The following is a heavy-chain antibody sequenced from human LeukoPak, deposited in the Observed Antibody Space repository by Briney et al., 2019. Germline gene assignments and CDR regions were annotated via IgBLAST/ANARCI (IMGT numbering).Heavy chain of an antibody. D-gene: IGHD3-22*01. CDR1: GFTFSIYG. CDR2: ISYDGSNK. J-gene: IGHJ4*02. V-gene: IGHV3-30*18. CDR3: AKGTLITMIVDVDY. Sequence: GGSLRLSCAASGFTFSIYGMHWVRQAPGKGLEWVAVISYDGSNKYYADSVKGRFTISRDNSKNTLYLQMNSLRAEDTAVYYCAKGTLITMIVDVDYWGQGTLVTVSS.